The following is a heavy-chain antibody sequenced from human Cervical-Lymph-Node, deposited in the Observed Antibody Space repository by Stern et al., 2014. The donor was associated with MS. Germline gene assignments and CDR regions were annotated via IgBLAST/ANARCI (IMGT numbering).Heavy chain of an antibody. D-gene: IGHD6-13*01. CDR1: GFTFSSYD. Sequence: EVQLEESGGGLVQPGGSLRLSCAASGFTFSSYDMHWVRQATGKGLEWVSAIGTAGDTYYPGSVKGRFTISRENAKNSLYLQMNSLRAGDTAVYYCARAAATGHGMDVWGQGTTVTVSS. J-gene: IGHJ6*02. CDR2: IGTAGDT. CDR3: ARAAATGHGMDV. V-gene: IGHV3-13*01.